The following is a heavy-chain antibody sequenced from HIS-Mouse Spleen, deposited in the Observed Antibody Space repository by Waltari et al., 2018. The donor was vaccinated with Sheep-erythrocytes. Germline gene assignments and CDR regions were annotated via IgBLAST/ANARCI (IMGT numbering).Heavy chain of an antibody. CDR1: GATSSSYA. J-gene: IGHJ4*02. CDR3: AQTGATTPHFDY. Sequence: QVQLVQSAAEVKKPGSSVKVSCKASGATSSSYAIRWVRQAPGQGLEWMGRIIPILGIANYAQKFQGRVTITADKSTSTAYMELSSLRSEDTAVYYCAQTGATTPHFDYWGQGTLVTVSS. CDR2: IIPILGIA. V-gene: IGHV1-69*04. D-gene: IGHD1-26*01.